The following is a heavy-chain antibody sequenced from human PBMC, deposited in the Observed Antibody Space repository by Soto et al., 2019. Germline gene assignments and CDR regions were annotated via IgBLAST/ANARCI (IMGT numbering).Heavy chain of an antibody. CDR2: ISLYSDGT. CDR1: GYTFSSYG. CDR3: ARVVPGAEAWFGP. V-gene: IGHV1-18*01. J-gene: IGHJ5*02. Sequence: ASVKVSCKTSGYTFSSYGITWVRQAPGQPLEWLGWISLYSDGTNYAQKFQGRVSMTTDTSTTTAYMELRSLRSDDTAVYYCARVVPGAEAWFGPWGQGTLVTVSS. D-gene: IGHD2-2*01.